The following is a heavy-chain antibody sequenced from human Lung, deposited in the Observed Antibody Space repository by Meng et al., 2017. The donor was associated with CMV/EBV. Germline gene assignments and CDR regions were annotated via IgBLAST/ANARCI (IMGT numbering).Heavy chain of an antibody. Sequence: XCASSGFSFTIHTMHWVRQAPGKGLEWVAVSSYDGSNKYYAESVKGRFTISRDNSQKKVYLQMNSLRAEDTAVYYCARDLSDYDSSGYYYFDYWXQGTLVTVSS. D-gene: IGHD3-22*01. CDR3: ARDLSDYDSSGYYYFDY. J-gene: IGHJ4*02. CDR2: SSYDGSNK. V-gene: IGHV3-30*01. CDR1: GFSFTIHT.